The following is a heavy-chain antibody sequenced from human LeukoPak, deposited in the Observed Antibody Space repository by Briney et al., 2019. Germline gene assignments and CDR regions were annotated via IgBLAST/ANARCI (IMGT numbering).Heavy chain of an antibody. CDR2: IKQDGSEK. Sequence: PGGSLRLSCAASGFTFSSYGMHWVRQAPGKGLEWVANIKQDGSEKYYVDSVKGRFTISRDNAKNSLYLQMNSLRAEDTAVYYCARAHYSSSWNPIRDRVYYFDYWGQGTLVTVSS. CDR3: ARAHYSSSWNPIRDRVYYFDY. CDR1: GFTFSSYG. V-gene: IGHV3-7*03. D-gene: IGHD6-13*01. J-gene: IGHJ4*02.